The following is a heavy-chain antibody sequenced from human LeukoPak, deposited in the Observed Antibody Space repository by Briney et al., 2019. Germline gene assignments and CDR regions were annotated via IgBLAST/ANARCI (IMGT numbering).Heavy chain of an antibody. J-gene: IGHJ4*02. CDR2: IGSSGGSI. Sequence: GGSLRLSCAASGFTFNDYYMSWIRQAPGKGLEWISYIGSSGGSINYADSVKGRFTISRDNAKNSLSLQMDSLRAEDTAVYYCVRGRTSGSSWPFDYWGQGTLVTVSS. V-gene: IGHV3-11*04. D-gene: IGHD6-13*01. CDR3: VRGRTSGSSWPFDY. CDR1: GFTFNDYY.